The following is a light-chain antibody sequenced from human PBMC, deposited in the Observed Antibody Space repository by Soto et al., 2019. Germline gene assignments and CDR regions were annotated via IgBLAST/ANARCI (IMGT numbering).Light chain of an antibody. CDR1: SSDVGGYDY. V-gene: IGLV2-14*01. J-gene: IGLJ1*01. CDR2: DVT. CDR3: ISYASINTYV. Sequence: VLTQPASVSGSPGQSITISCTGTSSDVGGYDYVSWYQQHPGKAPKLMIYDVTNRPSGVSNRFSGSKSGNTASLTISGLQAEDEADYYCISYASINTYVFGPGTKVTVL.